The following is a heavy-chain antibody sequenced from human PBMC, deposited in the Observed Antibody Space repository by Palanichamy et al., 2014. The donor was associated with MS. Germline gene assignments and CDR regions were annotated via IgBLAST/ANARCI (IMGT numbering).Heavy chain of an antibody. J-gene: IGHJ6*02. CDR2: IGTAGDT. V-gene: IGHV3-13*01. CDR1: GFTFRNYD. Sequence: EVQLVESGGGLVQPGGSLRLSCAASGFTFRNYDMHWVRQATGKGLEWVSAIGTAGDTNYPGSVKGRFTISRENAKNSLYLQMNSMRAGDTAVYYCARGQLASYGMDVWGQGTTVTVSS. D-gene: IGHD1-1*01. CDR3: ARGQLASYGMDV.